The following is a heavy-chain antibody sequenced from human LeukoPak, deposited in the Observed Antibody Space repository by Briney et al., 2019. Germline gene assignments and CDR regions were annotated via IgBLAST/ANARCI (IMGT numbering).Heavy chain of an antibody. CDR2: IYFRVST. CDR3: ARHSARGLDY. J-gene: IGHJ4*02. V-gene: IGHV4-59*08. Sequence: SETLYLTCNVSGGSISTYYWSWIRQPPGKGLEWIGNIYFRVSTNYSPSLESRVTISVDTSNNQYSLNLNSVTAADTAEYYCARHSARGLDYWGQGTLVTVSS. CDR1: GGSISTYY. D-gene: IGHD3-10*01.